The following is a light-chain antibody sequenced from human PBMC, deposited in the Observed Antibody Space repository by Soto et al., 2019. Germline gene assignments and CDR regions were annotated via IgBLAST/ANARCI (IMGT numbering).Light chain of an antibody. CDR3: QHYGSSPPWT. V-gene: IGKV3-20*01. J-gene: IGKJ1*01. CDR2: GAS. CDR1: QTVGSSY. Sequence: DIVLTQSPATLSLSPGDRATLSCRASQTVGSSYLAWYQQKPGQAPRLFIYGASSRATGVPDRFSGSGSGTDFTLTISRLEPEDFAVYYCQHYGSSPPWTFGQGTKVEF.